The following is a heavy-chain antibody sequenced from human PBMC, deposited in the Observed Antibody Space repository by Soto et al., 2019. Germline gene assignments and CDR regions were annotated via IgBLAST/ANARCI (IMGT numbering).Heavy chain of an antibody. CDR1: GFTFSNYA. J-gene: IGHJ4*02. D-gene: IGHD6-13*01. V-gene: IGHV3-23*01. Sequence: EGSLRLSCAASGFTFSNYAMSWVRQAPGKGLEWVSGISGSDKRTYYADSVMGRFTISRDNSKNTLYLQMNSLRAEDTAVYYCANTEDSGIWCFGYWGQGTLVTVSS. CDR3: ANTEDSGIWCFGY. CDR2: ISGSDKRT.